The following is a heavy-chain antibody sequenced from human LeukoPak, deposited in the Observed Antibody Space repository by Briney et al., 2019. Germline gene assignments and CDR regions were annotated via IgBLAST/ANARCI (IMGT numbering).Heavy chain of an antibody. V-gene: IGHV1-46*01. CDR2: INPSGGST. D-gene: IGHD1-1*01. CDR1: GYTFTSYY. J-gene: IGHJ3*02. CDR3: AREPAPVQLERRGYDAFDI. Sequence: ASVKVSCKASGYTFTSYYMHWVRQAPGQGLEWMGIINPSGGSTSYAQKFQGRVTMTRDTSISTAYMELSRLRSDDTAVYYCAREPAPVQLERRGYDAFDIWGQGTMVTVSS.